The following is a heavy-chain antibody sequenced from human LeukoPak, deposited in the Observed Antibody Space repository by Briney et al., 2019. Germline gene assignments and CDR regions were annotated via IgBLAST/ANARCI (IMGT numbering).Heavy chain of an antibody. CDR2: IIPIFGTA. J-gene: IGHJ3*02. Sequence: GASVKVSCKASGGTFSNYSIRWVRQAPGQGLEWMGGIIPIFGTANYAQRFQGRVTITADKSTSTAYMDLSSLRSEDTAVYYCARDGEYSSGSDDFDIWGQGTMVTVSS. V-gene: IGHV1-69*06. D-gene: IGHD6-19*01. CDR3: ARDGEYSSGSDDFDI. CDR1: GGTFSNYS.